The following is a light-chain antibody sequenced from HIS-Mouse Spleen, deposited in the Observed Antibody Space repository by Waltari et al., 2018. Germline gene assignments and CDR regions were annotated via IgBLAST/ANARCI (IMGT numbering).Light chain of an antibody. Sequence: DIQMTQSPSSLSASVGDRVTITCRASQSISSYLNWYQQKPGKAPQHLIYAASSLQSGVPSRFSGSGSGTDFTLTIRSLQPEDFSTYYCQQSYSTPRTFGQGTKVEIK. V-gene: IGKV1-39*01. J-gene: IGKJ1*01. CDR2: AAS. CDR1: QSISSY. CDR3: QQSYSTPRT.